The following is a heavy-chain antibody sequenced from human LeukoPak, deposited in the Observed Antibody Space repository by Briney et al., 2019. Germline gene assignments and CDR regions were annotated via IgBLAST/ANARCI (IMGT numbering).Heavy chain of an antibody. D-gene: IGHD5-12*01. J-gene: IGHJ4*02. CDR3: ARAIVATSPFDY. CDR2: INQDGTEK. CDR1: GFTFSSYW. Sequence: GGSLRLSCAASGFTFSSYWMSWVRQAPGEGLEWVAKINQDGTEKAYVDSVRGRFTISRDNAKNSLYLQMNSLRAEDTAVYYCARAIVATSPFDYWGQGTLVTVSS. V-gene: IGHV3-7*03.